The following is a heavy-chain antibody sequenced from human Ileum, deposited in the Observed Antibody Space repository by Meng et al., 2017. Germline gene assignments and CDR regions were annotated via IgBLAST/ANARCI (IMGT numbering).Heavy chain of an antibody. CDR3: ARLLLLGIIDY. V-gene: IGHV3-23*01. Sequence: EVQLLESGGNLEQPGGSLRLSCAASGFTFTTYAMSWVRQVPGKGLEWLSPISRDAGTTYYADSAKGRFTISRDNSDNTLYLQMSSLTAADTALYYCARLLLLGIIDYWGQGTLVTVSS. D-gene: IGHD2/OR15-2a*01. CDR2: ISRDAGTT. J-gene: IGHJ4*02. CDR1: GFTFTTYA.